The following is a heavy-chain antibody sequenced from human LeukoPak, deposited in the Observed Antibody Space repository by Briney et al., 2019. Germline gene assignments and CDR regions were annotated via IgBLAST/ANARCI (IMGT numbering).Heavy chain of an antibody. CDR3: AREPVPRYCSRGTCEDY. CDR2: IYTSGST. CDR1: GGSISSGSYY. V-gene: IGHV4-61*02. J-gene: IGHJ4*02. Sequence: PSQTLSLTCTVSGGSISSGSYYWSWIRQPAGKGLEWIGRIYTSGSTNYNPSLKSRVTISVDTSKNQFSLKLSSVTAADTAVYYCAREPVPRYCSRGTCEDYWGQGTLVTASS. D-gene: IGHD2-15*01.